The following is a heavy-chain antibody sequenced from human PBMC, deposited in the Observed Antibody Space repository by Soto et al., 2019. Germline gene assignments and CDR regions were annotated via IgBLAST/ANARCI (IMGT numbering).Heavy chain of an antibody. CDR1: GLIFSSYA. V-gene: IGHV1-69*01. CDR2: ILPIFGTP. CDR3: VGGANYDISTGKGDCFSGMDV. Sequence: QVQLVQSGAEVQKPGASVKVSCKASGLIFSSYAISWVRQAPGHGLEWVGGILPIFGTPNYAQRFKGRGTITADASTTTTNLELGSLRSEVTAVYFCVGGANYDISTGKGDCFSGMDVWGQGTTVTVSS. D-gene: IGHD3-9*01. J-gene: IGHJ6*02.